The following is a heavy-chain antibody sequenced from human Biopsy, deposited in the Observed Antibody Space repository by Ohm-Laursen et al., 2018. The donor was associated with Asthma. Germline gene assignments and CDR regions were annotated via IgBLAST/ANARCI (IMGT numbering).Heavy chain of an antibody. V-gene: IGHV3-30*03. CDR1: GFTFGIYD. CDR3: ARTHERWTSTQDDALDI. Sequence: SLRLSCTASGFTFGIYDIHWVRQAPGKGLEWVAVISYDGGNKFYGDSVKGRFTLSRDNSRNTLYLQMNSLRVEDTAIYYCARTHERWTSTQDDALDIWGQGTMVIVSS. D-gene: IGHD4-23*01. CDR2: ISYDGGNK. J-gene: IGHJ3*02.